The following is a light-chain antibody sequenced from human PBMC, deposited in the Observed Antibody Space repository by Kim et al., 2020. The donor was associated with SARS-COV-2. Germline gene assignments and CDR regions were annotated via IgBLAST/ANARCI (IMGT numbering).Light chain of an antibody. Sequence: QSITIYCTATSSDVGGYNYVSWYQQHPGKAPKLRIYDVSNRPSGVSNRFSGSKSGNTASLTISGLQAEDEADYYCSSYTSSSTLEVFGGGTQLTVL. CDR3: SSYTSSSTLEV. J-gene: IGLJ2*01. CDR1: SSDVGGYNY. V-gene: IGLV2-14*03. CDR2: DVS.